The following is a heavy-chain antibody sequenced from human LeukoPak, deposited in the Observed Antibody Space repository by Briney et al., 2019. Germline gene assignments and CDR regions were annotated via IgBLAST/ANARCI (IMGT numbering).Heavy chain of an antibody. V-gene: IGHV1-46*01. CDR1: GYTFTRYY. CDR2: INPSGGGT. Sequence: GASVKVSCKASGYTFTRYYMHWVRQAPGQGLEWMGIINPSGGGTSNAQKFQGRVTMTRDTSTSTDYMELSSLRSEDTAVYYRAREGCSSTSCYPDYWGQGTLVTVSS. J-gene: IGHJ4*02. D-gene: IGHD2-2*01. CDR3: AREGCSSTSCYPDY.